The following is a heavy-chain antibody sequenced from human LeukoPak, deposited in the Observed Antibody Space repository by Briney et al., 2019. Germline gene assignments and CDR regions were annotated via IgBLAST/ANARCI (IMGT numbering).Heavy chain of an antibody. CDR1: GGSFSGYY. V-gene: IGHV4-34*01. CDR3: ASAATPGA. J-gene: IGHJ4*02. CDR2: INHSGST. D-gene: IGHD1-26*01. Sequence: SETLSLTCAVYGGSFSGYYWSWIRQPPGKGLEWIGEINHSGSTNYNPSLKSRVTISVDTSKNQFSLKLSSVTAADTAVYYCASAATPGAWGQGTLVTVSS.